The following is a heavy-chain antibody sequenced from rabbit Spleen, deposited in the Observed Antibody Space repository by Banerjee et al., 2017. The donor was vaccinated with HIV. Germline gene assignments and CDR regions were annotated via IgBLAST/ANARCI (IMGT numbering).Heavy chain of an antibody. CDR3: ARDPAYSSGSGSAIPYL. CDR2: IYAGISGST. Sequence: QSLEESGGDLVKPGASLTLTCTASGFSFSSSYYMCWVRQAPGKGLEWIACIYAGISGSTAYASWAKGRFTISKTSSTTVTLQMTSLTAADTATYFCARDPAYSSGSGSAIPYLWGPGTLVTVS. V-gene: IGHV1S40*01. CDR1: GFSFSSSYY. J-gene: IGHJ6*01. D-gene: IGHD1-1*01.